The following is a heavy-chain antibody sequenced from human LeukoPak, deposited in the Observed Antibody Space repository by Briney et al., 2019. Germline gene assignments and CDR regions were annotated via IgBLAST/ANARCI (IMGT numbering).Heavy chain of an antibody. Sequence: GGSLRLSCAASGFTFSSYWMSWVRQAPGKGLEWVANIKQDGSEKYYVDSVKGRFAISRDNAKNSLYLQMNSLRAEDTAVYYCARDHTLIKEDRAMVAGIRWVYWGQGTLVTVSS. CDR3: ARDHTLIKEDRAMVAGIRWVY. J-gene: IGHJ4*02. CDR1: GFTFSSYW. D-gene: IGHD6-19*01. CDR2: IKQDGSEK. V-gene: IGHV3-7*01.